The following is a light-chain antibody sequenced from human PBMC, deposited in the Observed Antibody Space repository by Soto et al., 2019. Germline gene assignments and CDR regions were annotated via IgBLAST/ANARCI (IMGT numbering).Light chain of an antibody. CDR3: NSYTISATYV. V-gene: IGLV2-18*02. Sequence: QSVLTQPPSVSGSPGQSVTISCTGTSSDVGSYNGVSWYQQPPGTAPKLIIYEGSTRPSGVPDRLSGSKSGNTASLTITGLQAEDEADYYCNSYTISATYVFGTGTKVTVL. CDR2: EGS. CDR1: SSDVGSYNG. J-gene: IGLJ1*01.